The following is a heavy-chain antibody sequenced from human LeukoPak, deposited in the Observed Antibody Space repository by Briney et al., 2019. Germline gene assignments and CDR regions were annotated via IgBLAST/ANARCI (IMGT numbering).Heavy chain of an antibody. Sequence: PSETLSLTCTVSGYSISSGYYWTWIRQPAGKGLEWIGRIDTSGSTNYNPSLKSRVTMSVDTSKNKFSLKLSSVTAADTAMYYCVKSGGYGLIDYWGQGTLVTVSS. CDR3: VKSGGYGLIDY. CDR1: GYSISSGYY. D-gene: IGHD6-19*01. V-gene: IGHV4-61*02. CDR2: IDTSGST. J-gene: IGHJ4*02.